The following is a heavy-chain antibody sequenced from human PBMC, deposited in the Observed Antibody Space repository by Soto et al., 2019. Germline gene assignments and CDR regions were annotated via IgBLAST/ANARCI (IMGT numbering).Heavy chain of an antibody. J-gene: IGHJ4*02. CDR1: GGTFSSYA. CDR3: ARGLQTGTWIQLWLY. D-gene: IGHD5-18*01. V-gene: IGHV1-69*13. CDR2: IIPIFGTA. Sequence: ASVKVSCKASGGTFSSYAISWVRQAPGQGLEWMGGIIPIFGTANYAQKFQGRVTITADESTSTAYMELSSLRSEDTAVYYCARGLQTGTWIQLWLYWGQGTLVTVSS.